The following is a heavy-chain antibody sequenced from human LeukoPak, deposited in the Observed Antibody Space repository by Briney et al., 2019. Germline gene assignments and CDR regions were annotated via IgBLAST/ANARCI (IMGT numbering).Heavy chain of an antibody. CDR2: IYHGGST. J-gene: IGHJ3*02. CDR3: ARQYCSGGSCYYAFDI. CDR1: GGSISSGGYS. D-gene: IGHD2-15*01. Sequence: SETLSLTCDVSGGSISSGGYSWSWLRQPPGKGLEWFGNIYHGGSTYYNPSLKSRVTISVDRSKNQFSLKLSSVTAADTAVYYCARQYCSGGSCYYAFDIWGQGTMVTVSS. V-gene: IGHV4-30-2*01.